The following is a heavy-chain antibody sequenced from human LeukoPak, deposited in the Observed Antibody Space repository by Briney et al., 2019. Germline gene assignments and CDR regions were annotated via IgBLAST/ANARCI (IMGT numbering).Heavy chain of an antibody. CDR2: ISWNSGSI. Sequence: PGRSLRLSCAASGFTFDDYAMHWVRQAPGKGLEWASGISWNSGSIGYADSVKGRFTISRDNAKNSLYLQMNSLRAEDTALYYCAKDVHGDGYYFDYWGQGTLVTVSS. CDR1: GFTFDDYA. D-gene: IGHD4-17*01. CDR3: AKDVHGDGYYFDY. V-gene: IGHV3-9*01. J-gene: IGHJ4*02.